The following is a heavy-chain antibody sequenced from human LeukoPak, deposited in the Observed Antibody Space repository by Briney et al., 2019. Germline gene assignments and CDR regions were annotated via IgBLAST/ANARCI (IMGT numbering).Heavy chain of an antibody. Sequence: GGSLRLSCAASGFTFSSYSMNWVRQAPGKGLEWVSSISSSSSYIYYADSVKGRFTISRDNAKNSLYLQMNSLRAEDTAVYYCPRDVVLRGDNWFDSWGQGTLVTVSS. CDR3: PRDVVLRGDNWFDS. CDR2: ISSSSSYI. V-gene: IGHV3-21*01. D-gene: IGHD2-15*01. CDR1: GFTFSSYS. J-gene: IGHJ5*01.